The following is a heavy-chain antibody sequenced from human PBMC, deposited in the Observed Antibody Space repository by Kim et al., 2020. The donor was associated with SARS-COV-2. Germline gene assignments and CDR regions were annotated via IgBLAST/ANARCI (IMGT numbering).Heavy chain of an antibody. J-gene: IGHJ3*02. CDR3: ARDLRAGYGSGSYAFYHLPDI. V-gene: IGHV3-30*04. CDR1: GFTFSSYA. D-gene: IGHD3-10*01. CDR2: ISYDGSNK. Sequence: GGSLRLSCAASGFTFSSYAMHWVRQAPGKGLEWVAVISYDGSNKYYADSVKGRFTISRDNSKNTLYLQMNSLRAEDTAVYYCARDLRAGYGSGSYAFYHLPDIWGQGTMVTVSS.